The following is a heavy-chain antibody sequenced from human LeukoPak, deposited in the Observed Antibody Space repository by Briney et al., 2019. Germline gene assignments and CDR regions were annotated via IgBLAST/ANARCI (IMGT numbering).Heavy chain of an antibody. D-gene: IGHD3-3*01. CDR3: ARGERSITIFGVFDY. V-gene: IGHV5-51*01. J-gene: IGHJ4*02. CDR2: IYPGDSDT. CDR1: GYSFTSYW. Sequence: PGESLKISCKGSGYSFTSYWIGWVRQMPGKGLEWMGIIYPGDSDTRYSPSFQGQVTISADKSISTAYLQWSSLKASDTAMYYCARGERSITIFGVFDYWGQGTLVTVSS.